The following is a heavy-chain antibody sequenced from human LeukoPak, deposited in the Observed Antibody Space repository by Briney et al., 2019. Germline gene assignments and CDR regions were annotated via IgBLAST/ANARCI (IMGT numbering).Heavy chain of an antibody. CDR3: ARDPIGYYDILTGYYISYFGY. CDR1: GGTFSSYA. D-gene: IGHD3-9*01. Sequence: SVKVSCKASGGTFSSYAISWVRQAPGQGLEWMGGTIPIFGTANYAQKFQGRVTITADKSTSTAYMELSSLRSEDTAVYYCARDPIGYYDILTGYYISYFGYWGQGTLVTVSS. V-gene: IGHV1-69*06. J-gene: IGHJ4*02. CDR2: TIPIFGTA.